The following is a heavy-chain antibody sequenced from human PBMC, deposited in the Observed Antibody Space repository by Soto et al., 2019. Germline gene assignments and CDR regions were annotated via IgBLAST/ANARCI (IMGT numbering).Heavy chain of an antibody. CDR2: FDPEDGET. CDR1: GYTLTELS. J-gene: IGHJ2*01. D-gene: IGHD1-26*01. V-gene: IGHV1-24*01. Sequence: GASVKFSCKVSGYTLTELSMHWVRQAPGKGLEWMGGFDPEDGETIYAQKFQGRVTMTEDTSTDTAYMELSSLRSEDTAVYYCASGIIVGAPPTCFDLWGRGTLVTVSS. CDR3: ASGIIVGAPPTCFDL.